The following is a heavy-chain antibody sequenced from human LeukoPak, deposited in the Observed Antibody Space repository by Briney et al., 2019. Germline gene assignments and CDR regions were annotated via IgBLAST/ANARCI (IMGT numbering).Heavy chain of an antibody. CDR2: ISYDGSNK. V-gene: IGHV3-30-3*01. D-gene: IGHD6-19*01. Sequence: RPGRSLRLSCAASGFTFSSYAMHWVRQAPGKGLEWVAVISYDGSNKYYADSVKGRFTISRDNSKNTLYLQMNSLRAEDTAVYYCAKSSSGWPYSWFDPWGQGTLVTVSS. CDR3: AKSSSGWPYSWFDP. J-gene: IGHJ5*02. CDR1: GFTFSSYA.